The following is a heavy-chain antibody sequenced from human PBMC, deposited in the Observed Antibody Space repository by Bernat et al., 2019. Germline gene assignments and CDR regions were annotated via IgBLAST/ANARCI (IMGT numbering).Heavy chain of an antibody. D-gene: IGHD2-2*01. CDR3: AGLYCSSAACFDH. J-gene: IGHJ4*02. Sequence: EVQLVESGGDLVQPGGSLRLSCEASGFTFSNFWMSWVRQGPGKGLVWVVQIHPDGSSAAYADPVKGRFTISRDDAKNTLYLQMDSLRGEDTAVYYCAGLYCSSAACFDHWGQRTLVTVSS. V-gene: IGHV3-74*01. CDR1: GFTFSNFW. CDR2: IHPDGSSA.